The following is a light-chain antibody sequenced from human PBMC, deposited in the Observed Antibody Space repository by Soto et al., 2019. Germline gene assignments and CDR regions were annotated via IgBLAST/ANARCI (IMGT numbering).Light chain of an antibody. J-gene: IGKJ2*01. V-gene: IGKV1-16*02. CDR3: LQYNSYPYA. CDR1: QGIDNY. CDR2: GAS. Sequence: IQMTQTPYSLSASVGDRVTITCRASQGIDNYLAWFQQRPGKAPKCLIYGASTMQNGVPSKFSGSGFGTEFTLTISSLQPEDVANYYCLQYNSYPYAFGQGTKLEI.